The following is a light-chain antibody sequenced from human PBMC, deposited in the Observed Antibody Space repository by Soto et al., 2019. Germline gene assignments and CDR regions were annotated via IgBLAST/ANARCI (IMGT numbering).Light chain of an antibody. Sequence: DIQMTQSPSSLSVSVGDRVTITCQASHDITNFLNWYQKXXXXXXXXXXXXXXPXETXAPSRSSPSGYGTAFTFTISSLQTEDIATYYCQQYDNLPLTFGGVPKV. V-gene: IGKV1-33*01. CDR1: HDITNF. J-gene: IGKJ4*01. CDR2: XXX. CDR3: QQYDNLPLT.